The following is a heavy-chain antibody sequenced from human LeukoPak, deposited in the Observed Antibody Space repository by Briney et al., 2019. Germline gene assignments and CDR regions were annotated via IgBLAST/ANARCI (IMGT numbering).Heavy chain of an antibody. D-gene: IGHD3-22*01. Sequence: EASVKVSCKASGGTFSSYAISWVRQAPGQGLEWMGGIIPIFGTANYAQKFQGRVTITADESTSTAYMELSSLRSEDTAVYYCARSRRTGITMIVGGGLDYWGQGTLVTVSS. J-gene: IGHJ4*02. CDR2: IIPIFGTA. V-gene: IGHV1-69*13. CDR1: GGTFSSYA. CDR3: ARSRRTGITMIVGGGLDY.